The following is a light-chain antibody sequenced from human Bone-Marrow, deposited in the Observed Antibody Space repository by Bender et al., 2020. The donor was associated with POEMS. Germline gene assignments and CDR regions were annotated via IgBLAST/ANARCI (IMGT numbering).Light chain of an antibody. CDR3: SSYAGSPYV. CDR1: SGHSNYA. J-gene: IGLJ1*01. V-gene: IGLV4-69*01. Sequence: QLVLTQSPSASASLGASVKLTCTLSSGHSNYAIAWHQQQPEKGPRYLMNLNSDGSHSKADGIPDRFSGSSSGAERYLTISSLQSEDEADYYCSSYAGSPYVFGTGTKVTVL. CDR2: LNSDGSH.